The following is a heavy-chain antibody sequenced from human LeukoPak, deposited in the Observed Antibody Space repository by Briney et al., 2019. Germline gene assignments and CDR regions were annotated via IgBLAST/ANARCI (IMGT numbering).Heavy chain of an antibody. V-gene: IGHV1-18*01. CDR3: ARVFSYYYDSSGYYYSDPFYYFDY. J-gene: IGHJ4*02. Sequence: ASVKVSCKASGYTFTSYGISWVRQAPGQGLEWMGWISAYNGNTNYAQKLQGRVTMTTDTSTSTAYMELRSLRSDDTAVYYCARVFSYYYDSSGYYYSDPFYYFDYWGQGTLVTVSS. CDR1: GYTFTSYG. CDR2: ISAYNGNT. D-gene: IGHD3-22*01.